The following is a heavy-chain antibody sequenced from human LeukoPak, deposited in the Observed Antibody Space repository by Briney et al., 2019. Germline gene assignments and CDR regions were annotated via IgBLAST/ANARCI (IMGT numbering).Heavy chain of an antibody. J-gene: IGHJ4*02. CDR2: IKQDGSGR. CDR3: ARAVARGVTNPFDY. D-gene: IGHD3-10*01. CDR1: GFTFSSYW. Sequence: GGSLRLSCAASGFTFSSYWMIWVRQAPGKGLEWVANIKQDGSGRYYVDSVKGRFTISRDNAKNSLYLQMNSLRAEDTAVYYCARAVARGVTNPFDYWGQGTLVTVSS. V-gene: IGHV3-7*05.